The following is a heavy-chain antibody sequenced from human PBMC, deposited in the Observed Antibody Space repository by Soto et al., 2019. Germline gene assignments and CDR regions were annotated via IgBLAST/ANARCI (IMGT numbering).Heavy chain of an antibody. CDR2: IYFRGST. D-gene: IGHD6-13*01. CDR1: GGSISGYY. Sequence: HVQLQESGPGLVKPSDNLSLHCPGSGGSISGYYWIWIRPPPGKGLAYIGYIYFRGSTNYNPSLKRRVTRSVDTSRNVFSLKVNSGTAADTAVYYCARQKLIPYYSALDVWGQGTTVTGSS. J-gene: IGHJ6*02. CDR3: ARQKLIPYYSALDV. V-gene: IGHV4-59*07.